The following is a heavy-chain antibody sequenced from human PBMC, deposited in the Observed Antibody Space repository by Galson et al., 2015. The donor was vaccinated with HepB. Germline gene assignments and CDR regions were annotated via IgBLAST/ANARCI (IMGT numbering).Heavy chain of an antibody. D-gene: IGHD2-2*03. V-gene: IGHV3-33*01. J-gene: IGHJ6*02. Sequence: SLRLSCAASGFTFSSYGMHWVRQAPGRGLEWVAVIWYDGSNKYYADSVKGRFTISRDNSKNTLYLQMNSLRAEDTAVYYCATSTGYCSSTSCPLTTSKYYYYYGMDVWGQGTTVTVSS. CDR2: IWYDGSNK. CDR1: GFTFSSYG. CDR3: ATSTGYCSSTSCPLTTSKYYYYYGMDV.